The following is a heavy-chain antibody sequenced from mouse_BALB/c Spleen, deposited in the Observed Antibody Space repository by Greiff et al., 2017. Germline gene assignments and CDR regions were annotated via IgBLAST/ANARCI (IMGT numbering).Heavy chain of an antibody. CDR3: ARAGGRAMDY. Sequence: QVQLQQSGAELVRPGTSVKVSCKASGYAFTNYLIEWVKQRPGQGLEWIGVINPGSGGTNYNEKFKGKATLTADKSSSTAYMQLSSLTSDDSAVYFCARAGGRAMDYWGQGTSVTVSS. V-gene: IGHV1-54*01. CDR2: INPGSGGT. J-gene: IGHJ4*01. CDR1: GYAFTNYL.